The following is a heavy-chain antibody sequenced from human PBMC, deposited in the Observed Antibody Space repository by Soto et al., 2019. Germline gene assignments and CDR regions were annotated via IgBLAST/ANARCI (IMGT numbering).Heavy chain of an antibody. D-gene: IGHD3-3*01. J-gene: IGHJ3*02. CDR3: VKDGLTSVFGLDHDGSDI. Sequence: EVQLVESGGGLVQPGRSLRLSCVASGFSFGDYGMHWVRQAPGRGPEWVSGISWNSGNIGYAETVKGRFTISRDNAKNSLYLQMNSLRAEDTALYYCVKDGLTSVFGLDHDGSDIWGHGTMVTVSS. V-gene: IGHV3-9*01. CDR1: GFSFGDYG. CDR2: ISWNSGNI.